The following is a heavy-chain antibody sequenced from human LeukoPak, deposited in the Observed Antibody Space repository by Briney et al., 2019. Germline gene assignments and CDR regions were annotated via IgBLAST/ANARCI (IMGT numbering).Heavy chain of an antibody. J-gene: IGHJ5*02. CDR3: ASALWSGFGWFDP. Sequence: SSETLSLTCSVSAGSISSYYWSWIRQPPGKGLEWIGYMYYSGSTNYNPSLKSRVTISGDTSKNQVSLKLSFVTAADTAVYYCASALWSGFGWFDPWGQGILVTVSS. V-gene: IGHV4-59*08. CDR1: AGSISSYY. CDR2: MYYSGST. D-gene: IGHD3-3*01.